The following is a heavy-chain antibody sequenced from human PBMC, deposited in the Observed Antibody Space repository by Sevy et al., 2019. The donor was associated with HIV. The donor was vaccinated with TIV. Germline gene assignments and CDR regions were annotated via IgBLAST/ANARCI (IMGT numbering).Heavy chain of an antibody. CDR1: GFTFSTYG. V-gene: IGHV3-30*18. CDR2: ISYDGSDK. D-gene: IGHD6-19*01. CDR3: AKDPGIAVAGNYFDS. J-gene: IGHJ4*02. Sequence: GGSLRLSCTASASGFTFSTYGMHWVRQAPGKGLECVAVISYDGSDKYYADSVKGRFTISRDNSKNTLFLQMNSLRAEDTAVYYCAKDPGIAVAGNYFDSWGQGTLVTVSS.